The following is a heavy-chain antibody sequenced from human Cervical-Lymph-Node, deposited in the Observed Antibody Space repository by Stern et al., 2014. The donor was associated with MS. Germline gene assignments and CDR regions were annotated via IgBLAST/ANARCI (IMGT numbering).Heavy chain of an antibody. CDR3: ASPWGLDYGGNGYAFDI. D-gene: IGHD4-23*01. J-gene: IGHJ3*02. V-gene: IGHV1-69*18. Sequence: QVQLVQSGAEVKNPGSSVKVSCKTSGGTFSSQNINWVRQAPGQGLEWMGKITPFFGTPIYAPKFQGRLTITADESTSTTSMELSSLRSGDTALYYCASPWGLDYGGNGYAFDIWGQGTMVTVLS. CDR2: ITPFFGTP. CDR1: GGTFSSQN.